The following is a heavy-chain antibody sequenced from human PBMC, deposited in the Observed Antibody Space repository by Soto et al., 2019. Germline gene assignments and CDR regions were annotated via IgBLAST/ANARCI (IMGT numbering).Heavy chain of an antibody. J-gene: IGHJ4*02. Sequence: GGSLRLSCAASGFTFDDYGMHWVRQAPGKGLEWVSAISWNSDIIDYAESVRGRFTTSRDNAKNFVYLQMNSLRVEDTAMYFCARGSTDSYPGSRIFDFWGRGTLVTVSS. V-gene: IGHV3-9*01. CDR1: GFTFDDYG. CDR2: ISWNSDII. CDR3: ARGSTDSYPGSRIFDF. D-gene: IGHD3-10*01.